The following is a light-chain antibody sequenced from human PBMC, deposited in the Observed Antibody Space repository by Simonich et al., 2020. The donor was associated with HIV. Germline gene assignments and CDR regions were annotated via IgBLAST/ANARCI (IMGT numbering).Light chain of an antibody. V-gene: IGKV3-11*01. CDR1: QSVSSY. CDR2: DAS. J-gene: IGKJ1*01. CDR3: QQYNSYPWT. Sequence: EIVLTQSPATLSLSPGERATLSCRASQSVSSYLAWYQQKPGQAPRLLIYDASNRATGLPARFSGSGSGTEFTLTISSLQPDDFATYYCQQYNSYPWTFGQGTKVEIK.